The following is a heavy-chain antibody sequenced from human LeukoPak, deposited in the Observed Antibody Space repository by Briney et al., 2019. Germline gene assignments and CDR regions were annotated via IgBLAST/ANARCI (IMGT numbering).Heavy chain of an antibody. D-gene: IGHD3-9*01. CDR2: INHSGST. CDR1: GGSFSGYY. Sequence: PSETLSLTCAVYGGSFSGYYWSWIRQPPGKGLEWIGEINHSGSTNYNPSLKSRVTISVDTSKNQFSLKLSSVTAADTAVYYCARGTDHDILTGYYNDYYYYGMDVWGQGTTVTVSS. V-gene: IGHV4-34*01. CDR3: ARGTDHDILTGYYNDYYYYGMDV. J-gene: IGHJ6*02.